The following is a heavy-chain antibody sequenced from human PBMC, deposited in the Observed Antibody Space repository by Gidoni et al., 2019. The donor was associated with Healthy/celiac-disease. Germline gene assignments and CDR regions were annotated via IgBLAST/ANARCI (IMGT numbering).Heavy chain of an antibody. J-gene: IGHJ5*02. CDR1: GGSFSGYY. CDR3: ARGWKSEPSFAA. CDR2: INHSGST. D-gene: IGHD1-1*01. Sequence: QVQLQQWGAGLLTPSETLSLTCAVYGGSFSGYYWSWIRQPPGKGLEWIGEINHSGSTNYNPSLKSRVTISVDTSKNQFSLKLSSVTAADTAVYYCARGWKSEPSFAAWGQGTLVTVSS. V-gene: IGHV4-34*01.